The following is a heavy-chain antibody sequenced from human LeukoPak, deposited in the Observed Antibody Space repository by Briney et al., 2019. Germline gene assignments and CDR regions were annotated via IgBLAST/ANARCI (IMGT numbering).Heavy chain of an antibody. V-gene: IGHV3-9*01. D-gene: IGHD6-13*01. Sequence: GGSLRLSCAASGFTFDDYAMLWVRQAPGKGLEWVSGISWNSGSIGYADSVKGRFTISRDNAKNSLYLQMNSLRAEDTALYYCAKAAAAHGGYFDYWGQGTLVTVSS. J-gene: IGHJ4*02. CDR3: AKAAAAHGGYFDY. CDR2: ISWNSGSI. CDR1: GFTFDDYA.